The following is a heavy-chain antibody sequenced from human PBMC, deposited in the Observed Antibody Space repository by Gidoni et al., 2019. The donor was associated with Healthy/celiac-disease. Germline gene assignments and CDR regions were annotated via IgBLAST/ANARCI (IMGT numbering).Heavy chain of an antibody. D-gene: IGHD2-2*01. V-gene: IGHV3-43*02. CDR3: AKDMKDPSWDDAFDI. CDR2: ISGDGGST. Sequence: EVQLVESGGGVVQPGGSLRLSCAAPGFTFDDYAMHWVRQAPGKGLEWVSLISGDGGSTYYADSVKGRFTISRDNSKNSLYLQMNSLRTEDTALYYCAKDMKDPSWDDAFDIWGQGTMVTVFS. J-gene: IGHJ3*02. CDR1: GFTFDDYA.